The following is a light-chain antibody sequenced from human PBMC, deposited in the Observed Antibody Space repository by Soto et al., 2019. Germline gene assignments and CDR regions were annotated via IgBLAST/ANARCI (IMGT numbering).Light chain of an antibody. CDR1: SSDVGSYNR. V-gene: IGLV2-18*02. Sequence: QSALTQPPSVSGSPGQSVTISCTGTSSDVGSYNRVSWYQQPPGTAPKLMIYEVSNRPSGVPDRFSGSKSGNTASLTISGLRAEDEADYYCSSYTSSSISWVFGGGTKLTVL. J-gene: IGLJ3*02. CDR3: SSYTSSSISWV. CDR2: EVS.